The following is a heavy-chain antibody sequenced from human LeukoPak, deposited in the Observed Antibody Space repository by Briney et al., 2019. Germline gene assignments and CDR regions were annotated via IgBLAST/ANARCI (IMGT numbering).Heavy chain of an antibody. Sequence: SETLSLTCTVSGGSISSYYWSWIRQPPGKGLERIGYIHYTGSTNCNPSLKGRVTISIDTSKNQFSLRLSSVTAADTALYYCARPNSNYLGNDAFAIWGQGTMVTVSS. CDR3: ARPNSNYLGNDAFAI. CDR1: GGSISSYY. J-gene: IGHJ3*02. D-gene: IGHD4-11*01. V-gene: IGHV4-59*01. CDR2: IHYTGST.